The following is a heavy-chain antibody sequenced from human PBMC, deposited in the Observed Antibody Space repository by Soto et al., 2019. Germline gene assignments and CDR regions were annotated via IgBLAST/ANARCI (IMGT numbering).Heavy chain of an antibody. CDR3: ARGFRVAATRWWFDP. V-gene: IGHV1-8*01. D-gene: IGHD2-15*01. CDR1: GYTFTSYD. CDR2: MNPNSGNT. J-gene: IGHJ5*02. Sequence: ASVKVSCKASGYTFTSYDINWVRQATGQGFEWMGWMNPNSGNTGYAQEFQGRVTMTRDTSITTAYMELSSLRSEDTAVYYCARGFRVAATRWWFDPWGQGTLVTVSS.